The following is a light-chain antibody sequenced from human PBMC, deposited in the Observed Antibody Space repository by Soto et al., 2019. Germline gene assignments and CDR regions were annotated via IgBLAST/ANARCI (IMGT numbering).Light chain of an antibody. V-gene: IGLV2-14*01. CDR3: SSYTSSSTLGV. CDR2: EVS. J-gene: IGLJ1*01. Sequence: QSLLAESASLSGSPGQSITISCTGTSSDVGGYNYVSWYQQHPGKAPKLMIYEVSNRPSGVSNRFSGSKSGNTASLTISGLQAEDEADYYCSSYTSSSTLGVFGTGTKVTVL. CDR1: SSDVGGYNY.